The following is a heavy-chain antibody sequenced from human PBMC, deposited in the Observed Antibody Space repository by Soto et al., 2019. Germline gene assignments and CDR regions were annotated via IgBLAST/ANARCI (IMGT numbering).Heavy chain of an antibody. CDR2: IIPIFGTT. Sequence: QVQLVQSGAEVKKPGSSVKVSCKASGGTFSSFAISWVRQAPGQGLEWMGGIIPIFGTTNYAQKFQGRVMISADHSTSRAYMEQSSLTSDVLPVYYCDNGYSAGGSYSDFDLRGPGGMVTVS. CDR3: DNGYSAGGSYSDFDL. CDR1: GGTFSSFA. J-gene: IGHJ3*01. D-gene: IGHD1-26*01. V-gene: IGHV1-69*19.